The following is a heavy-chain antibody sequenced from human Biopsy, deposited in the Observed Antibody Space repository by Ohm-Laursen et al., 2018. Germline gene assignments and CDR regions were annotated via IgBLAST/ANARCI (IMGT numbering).Heavy chain of an antibody. CDR3: VREPKTGTAEAWYFDL. CDR2: IYNTETT. D-gene: IGHD3-9*01. J-gene: IGHJ2*01. V-gene: IGHV4-39*07. CDR1: GGSISSSTTYY. Sequence: SDTLSLTCTVSGGSISSSTTYYWAWLRQPPGKGLEWIGSIYNTETTSYNPSLKSRVTISKDTSKNQFSLQVNSVTAADTAVYYCVREPKTGTAEAWYFDLWGRGSPVTVPS.